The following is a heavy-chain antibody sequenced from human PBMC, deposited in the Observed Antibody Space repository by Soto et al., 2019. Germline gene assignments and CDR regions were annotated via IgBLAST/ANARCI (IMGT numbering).Heavy chain of an antibody. Sequence: GSLRLSCAASVFRFSDYYMSWIRQAPGKGLEWVSYIRSSDNTRYYADSVKGRFTISRDNAKNSLYLQMNSLRAEDTAVYYCARGNALYDYWGQGILVTVSS. D-gene: IGHD2-2*01. CDR1: VFRFSDYY. CDR2: IRSSDNTR. J-gene: IGHJ4*02. V-gene: IGHV3-11*01. CDR3: ARGNALYDY.